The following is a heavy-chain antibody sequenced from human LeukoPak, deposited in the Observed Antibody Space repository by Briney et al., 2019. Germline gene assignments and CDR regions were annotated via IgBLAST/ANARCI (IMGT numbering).Heavy chain of an antibody. V-gene: IGHV4-30-4*07. D-gene: IGHD6-13*01. Sequence: SETLSLTCAVPGGSISSSGYSWSWIRRPPGKGLEWIGNIDYSGSTYYTPSLKRRVTISVDTSKNQFSLKLNSVTAADTAVYYCARVSSSWYHDWYFDLWGRGTLVTVSS. CDR2: IDYSGST. J-gene: IGHJ2*01. CDR1: GGSISSSGYS. CDR3: ARVSSSWYHDWYFDL.